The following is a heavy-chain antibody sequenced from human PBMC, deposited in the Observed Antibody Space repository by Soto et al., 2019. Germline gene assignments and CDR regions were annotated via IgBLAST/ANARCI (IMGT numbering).Heavy chain of an antibody. CDR2: IYYSGST. J-gene: IGHJ5*02. CDR3: ARGGIVLVPAVSWGPNWFDP. Sequence: TLSLTCTVSGGSISSGGYYWSWIRQHPGKGLEWIGYIYYSGSTYYNPSLKSRVTISVDTSKNQFSLKLSSVTAADTAVYYCARGGIVLVPAVSWGPNWFDPWGQGTLVTVSS. V-gene: IGHV4-31*03. D-gene: IGHD2-2*01. CDR1: GGSISSGGYY.